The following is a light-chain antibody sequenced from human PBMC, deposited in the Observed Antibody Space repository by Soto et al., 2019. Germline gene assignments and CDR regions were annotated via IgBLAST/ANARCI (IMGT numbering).Light chain of an antibody. V-gene: IGLV2-8*01. CDR1: SSDVGAHRS. CDR3: SSYAGSDSHV. Sequence: QSVLTQPPSASGSPGQSVTISCTGTSSDVGAHRSVSWFQQHPGKAPKVIIYEVNKRPSGVPYRFSGSKSGNTASLTVSGLQAEDEADYYCSSYAGSDSHVFGSGTKVTVL. CDR2: EVN. J-gene: IGLJ1*01.